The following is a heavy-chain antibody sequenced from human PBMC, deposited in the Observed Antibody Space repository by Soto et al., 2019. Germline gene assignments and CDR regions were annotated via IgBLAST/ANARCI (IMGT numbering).Heavy chain of an antibody. D-gene: IGHD2-15*01. CDR2: IIPILGIA. CDR3: ARAGCSGGSCYSHPNYYYYYYMDV. CDR1: GGTFSSYT. J-gene: IGHJ6*03. V-gene: IGHV1-69*02. Sequence: SVKVSCKASGGTFSSYTISWVRQAPGQGLEWMGRIIPILGIANYAQKFQGRVTITADKSTSTAYMELSSLRSEDTAVYYCARAGCSGGSCYSHPNYYYYYYMDVWGKGTTVTVSS.